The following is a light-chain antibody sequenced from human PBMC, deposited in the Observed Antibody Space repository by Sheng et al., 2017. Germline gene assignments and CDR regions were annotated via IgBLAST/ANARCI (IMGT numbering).Light chain of an antibody. CDR1: QSVNSN. Sequence: ETIMTQSPATLSVSPGERATLSCKASQSVNSNLVWFQQKPGQAPRLLFYVASTRAPGVPARFSASGSGTEFTLTISSLQSEDFTIYYCLQYLNWPWTFGQGTKVEI. V-gene: IGKV3D-15*01. J-gene: IGKJ1*01. CDR3: LQYLNWPWT. CDR2: VAS.